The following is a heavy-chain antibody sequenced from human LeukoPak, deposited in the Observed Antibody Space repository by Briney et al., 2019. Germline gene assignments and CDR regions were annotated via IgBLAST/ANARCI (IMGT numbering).Heavy chain of an antibody. V-gene: IGHV3-48*04. D-gene: IGHD3-9*01. CDR1: GFTFSSYS. CDR3: AREMYYDILTGYFGSLPRWFDP. Sequence: PGGSLRLSCAASGFTFSSYSMNWVRQAPGKGLEWVSYISSSSSTIYYADSVKGRFTISRDNAKNSLYLQMNSLRAEDTAVYYCAREMYYDILTGYFGSLPRWFDPWGQGTLVTVSS. J-gene: IGHJ5*02. CDR2: ISSSSSTI.